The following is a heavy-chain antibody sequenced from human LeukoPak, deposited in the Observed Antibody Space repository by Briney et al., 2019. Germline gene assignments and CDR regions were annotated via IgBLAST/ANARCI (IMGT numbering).Heavy chain of an antibody. V-gene: IGHV1-2*02. CDR2: INPNSGGT. J-gene: IGHJ6*02. D-gene: IGHD3-16*01. CDR1: GYTFTGYY. Sequence: GASVKVSCKASGYTFTGYYMHWVRQAPGQGLEWMGWINPNSGGTNYAQKFQGRVTMTRDTSISTAYMELSRLRSDDTAVYYCASTGGGAGYYYGMDVWGQGTTVTVSS. CDR3: ASTGGGAGYYYGMDV.